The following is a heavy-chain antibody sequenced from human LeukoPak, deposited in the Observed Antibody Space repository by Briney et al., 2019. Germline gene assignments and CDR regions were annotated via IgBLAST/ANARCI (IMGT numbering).Heavy chain of an antibody. V-gene: IGHV3-7*01. CDR2: IKQDGSEK. J-gene: IGHJ3*02. CDR3: ASRGYCSGGSCYALVHDAFDI. CDR1: GFTFSSYW. Sequence: GGSLRLSCAASGFTFSSYWMSWVRQAPGKGLEWVANIKQDGSEKYYVDSVKGRFTISRDNAKNSLYLQMNSLRAEDTAVYYCASRGYCSGGSCYALVHDAFDIWGQGTRVTVSS. D-gene: IGHD2-15*01.